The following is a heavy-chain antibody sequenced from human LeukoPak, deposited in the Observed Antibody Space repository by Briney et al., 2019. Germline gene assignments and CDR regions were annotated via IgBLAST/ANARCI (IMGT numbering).Heavy chain of an antibody. CDR2: FDPEEGET. CDR1: GYTLIELS. J-gene: IGHJ3*02. V-gene: IGHV1-24*01. CDR3: ATALPGSQLEVVVATIDAFDI. Sequence: ASVKVSCKVSGYTLIELSMHGVRQAPGKGLEWMGGFDPEEGETIYAQKFQGRVTMTEDTSTDTAYMELSSLRSEDTAVYYCATALPGSQLEVVVATIDAFDIWGQGTMVTVSS. D-gene: IGHD2-15*01.